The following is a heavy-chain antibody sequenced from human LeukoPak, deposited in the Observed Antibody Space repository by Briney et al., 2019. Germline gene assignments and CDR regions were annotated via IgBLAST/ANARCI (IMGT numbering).Heavy chain of an antibody. CDR3: ARRLRISEQWLVRGVGFDY. D-gene: IGHD6-19*01. Sequence: PSETLSLTCAVYGGSFSGYYWSWIRQPPGKGLEWIGEINHSGSTNYNPSLKSRVTISVDTSKNQFSLKLSSVTAADTAVYYCARRLRISEQWLVRGVGFDYWGQGTLVTVSS. CDR2: INHSGST. J-gene: IGHJ4*02. CDR1: GGSFSGYY. V-gene: IGHV4-34*01.